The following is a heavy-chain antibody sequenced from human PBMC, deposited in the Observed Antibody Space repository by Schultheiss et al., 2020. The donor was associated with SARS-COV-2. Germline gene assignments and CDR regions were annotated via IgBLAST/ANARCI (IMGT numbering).Heavy chain of an antibody. CDR2: ISANNGNR. J-gene: IGHJ5*02. CDR3: ARDGVVPAKGYNWFDP. V-gene: IGHV1-18*04. Sequence: ASVKVSCKASGYTFTGYYMHWVRQAPGQGLEWMGWISANNGNRNYAQKFQGRVTMTTDTSTSTAYMELRSLRSDDTAVYYCARDGVVPAKGYNWFDPWGQGTLVTVSS. CDR1: GYTFTGYY. D-gene: IGHD2-2*01.